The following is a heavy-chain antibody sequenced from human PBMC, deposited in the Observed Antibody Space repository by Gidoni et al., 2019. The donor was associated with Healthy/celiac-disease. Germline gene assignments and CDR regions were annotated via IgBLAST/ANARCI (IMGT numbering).Heavy chain of an antibody. CDR1: GFTVSSNY. Sequence: EVQLVESGGGLVQPGGSLRLSCAASGFTVSSNYMNWVRQAQGKGLEWVSVIYSGGSTYYADSVKGRFTISRDNSKNTLYLQMNSLRAEDTAVYYCARVITMIVPDHPYYFDYWGQGTLVTVSS. D-gene: IGHD3-22*01. CDR2: IYSGGST. V-gene: IGHV3-66*01. CDR3: ARVITMIVPDHPYYFDY. J-gene: IGHJ4*02.